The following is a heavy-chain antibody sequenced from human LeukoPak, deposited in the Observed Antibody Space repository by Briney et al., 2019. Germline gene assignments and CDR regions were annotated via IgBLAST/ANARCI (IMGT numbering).Heavy chain of an antibody. CDR1: GYTFTSYD. CDR3: ARVINYYGSGTDRGDY. V-gene: IGHV1-8*02. CDR2: MNPNSGNT. J-gene: IGHJ4*02. D-gene: IGHD3-10*01. Sequence: ASVKVSCKASGYTFTSYDINWVRQATGQGLEWMGWMNPNSGNTGYAQKFQGRVTMTRNTSISTAYMELSSLRSEDTAVYYCARVINYYGSGTDRGDYWGQGTLVTVSS.